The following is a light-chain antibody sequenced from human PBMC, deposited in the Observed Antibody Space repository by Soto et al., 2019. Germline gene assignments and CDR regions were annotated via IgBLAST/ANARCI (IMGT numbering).Light chain of an antibody. CDR2: EAS. J-gene: IGKJ5*01. CDR1: HDISTF. CDR3: QQLYTLPFT. Sequence: DIQLTQSPSLLSASIGDRVTITCRASHDISTFLAWYQQKPGKAPKLLIYEASTLQSGVPSRFSGSVSGTEVTLTISGLLPEDFAAYHCQQLYTLPFTFGQGTRL. V-gene: IGKV1-9*01.